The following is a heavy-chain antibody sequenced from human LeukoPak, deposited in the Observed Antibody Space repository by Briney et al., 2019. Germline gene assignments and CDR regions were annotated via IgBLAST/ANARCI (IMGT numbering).Heavy chain of an antibody. Sequence: SETLSLTCTVSGGSISSGSYYWSWIRQPPGKGLEWVVRIYTSGSTNYNPSLKSRATISVDTSKNQFSLKLSSVTAADTAVYYCARDSGVAYDFWSGFTPDYYYYYMDVWGKGTTVTVSS. V-gene: IGHV4-61*02. CDR2: IYTSGST. J-gene: IGHJ6*03. CDR1: GGSISSGSYY. D-gene: IGHD3-3*01. CDR3: ARDSGVAYDFWSGFTPDYYYYYMDV.